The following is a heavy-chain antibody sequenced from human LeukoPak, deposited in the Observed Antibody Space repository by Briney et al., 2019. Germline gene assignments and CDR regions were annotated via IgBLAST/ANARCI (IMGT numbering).Heavy chain of an antibody. D-gene: IGHD2-2*01. CDR2: ISSSSSYI. V-gene: IGHV3-21*01. CDR1: GFTFSSYS. CDR3: ARDEVACSSTNCYFVY. Sequence: GGSLRLSCAASGFTFSSYSMNWVRQAPGKGLEWVSFISSSSSYIYYADSVKGRFTISRDNAKNSLYLQLNSLRAEDTAVYYCARDEVACSSTNCYFVYWGQGTLVTVSS. J-gene: IGHJ4*02.